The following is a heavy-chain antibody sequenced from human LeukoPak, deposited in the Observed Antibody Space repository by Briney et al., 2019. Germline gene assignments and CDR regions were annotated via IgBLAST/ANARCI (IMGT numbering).Heavy chain of an antibody. CDR1: GYTLTELS. Sequence: ASVKVSCKVSGYTLTELSMHWVRQAPGKGLEWMGGFDPDDGETIYAQKFQGRVTMTEDTSTDTAYMELSSLRSEDTAVYYCATGGDSSSPLDYWGQGTLVTVSS. CDR3: ATGGDSSSPLDY. J-gene: IGHJ4*02. D-gene: IGHD6-13*01. V-gene: IGHV1-24*01. CDR2: FDPDDGET.